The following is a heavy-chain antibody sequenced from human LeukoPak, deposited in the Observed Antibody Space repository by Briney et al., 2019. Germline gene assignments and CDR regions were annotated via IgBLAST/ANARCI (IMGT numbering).Heavy chain of an antibody. J-gene: IGHJ5*02. Sequence: SETLSLTCTVFGGSISSYYWSWIRQPAGKGLEWIGRIYTSGSTNYNPSLKSRVTVPVDKSKNQFSLKLSSVTAADTAVYYCARERRTAMSYNWFDPWGQGTLVTVSS. D-gene: IGHD5-18*01. CDR1: GGSISSYY. CDR3: ARERRTAMSYNWFDP. V-gene: IGHV4-4*07. CDR2: IYTSGST.